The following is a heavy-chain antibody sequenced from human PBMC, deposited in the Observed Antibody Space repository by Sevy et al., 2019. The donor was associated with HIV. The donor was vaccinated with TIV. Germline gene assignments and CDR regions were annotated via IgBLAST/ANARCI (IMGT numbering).Heavy chain of an antibody. D-gene: IGHD3-9*01. CDR2: IYYSAST. Sequence: SETLSLTCTVSGGSISNFYRSWIRQPPGKGLEWIGNIYYSASTNYNPSLKSRVTISVDTSKNQLSLRLNSVTAADTAVYYCAREPPYYDILSGYSYGMDVWGQGTTVTVSS. J-gene: IGHJ6*02. V-gene: IGHV4-59*01. CDR1: GGSISNFY. CDR3: AREPPYYDILSGYSYGMDV.